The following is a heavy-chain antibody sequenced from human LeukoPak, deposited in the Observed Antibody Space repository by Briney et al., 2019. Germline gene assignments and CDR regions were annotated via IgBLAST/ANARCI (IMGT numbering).Heavy chain of an antibody. D-gene: IGHD2-8*02. V-gene: IGHV3-23*01. CDR3: TKSTDYWYYGMDV. CDR2: IGANVGST. CDR1: GFTFSTFA. J-gene: IGHJ6*02. Sequence: GGSLRLSCIASGFTFSTFAMYWLRQAPGKGLEWVSAIGANVGSTSYADSVRGRFTISRDNSRNTLYLQMSSLRTDDTATYYCTKSTDYWYYGMDVWGQGTTVTVSS.